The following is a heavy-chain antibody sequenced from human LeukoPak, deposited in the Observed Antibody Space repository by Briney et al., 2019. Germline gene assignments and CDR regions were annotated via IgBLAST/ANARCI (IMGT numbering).Heavy chain of an antibody. D-gene: IGHD1-26*01. CDR2: IYYSGST. CDR3: ARQVGLYYFDY. J-gene: IGHJ4*02. V-gene: IGHV4-59*08. Sequence: SETLSLTCTVSGGSISRYYWSWIRQPPGKGLEWIGYIYYSGSTNYNPSLKSRVTISVDTSKNQFSLKLSSVTAADTAVYYCARQVGLYYFDYWGQGTLVTVSS. CDR1: GGSISRYY.